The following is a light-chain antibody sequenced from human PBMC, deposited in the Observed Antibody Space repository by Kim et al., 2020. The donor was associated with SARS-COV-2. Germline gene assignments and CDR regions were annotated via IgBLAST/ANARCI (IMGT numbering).Light chain of an antibody. Sequence: APGKTGRITCGGNNIGSKSVHWYQQKPGQAPVLVIHYDRDRPSGIPERFSGSNSGNTATLTISRDEAGDEADYYCQVWDSSSDHRVFGGGTQLTVL. J-gene: IGLJ3*02. CDR1: NIGSKS. V-gene: IGLV3-21*04. CDR2: YDR. CDR3: QVWDSSSDHRV.